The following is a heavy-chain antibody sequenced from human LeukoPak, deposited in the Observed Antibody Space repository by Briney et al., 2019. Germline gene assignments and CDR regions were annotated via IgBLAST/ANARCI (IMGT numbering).Heavy chain of an antibody. CDR2: IYFDGGII. CDR3: ARGYNWNFGDY. V-gene: IGHV3-33*01. J-gene: IGHJ4*02. CDR1: GFTLSRYG. D-gene: IGHD1-7*01. Sequence: PGGAQRLSRVACGFTLSRYGIQGVRQARGRGLEWAADIYFDGGIIYYAAYVNGRFTFSRDNPKSALYLQMNSLRAEDTVVYYCARGYNWNFGDYWGQGTLVTVSS.